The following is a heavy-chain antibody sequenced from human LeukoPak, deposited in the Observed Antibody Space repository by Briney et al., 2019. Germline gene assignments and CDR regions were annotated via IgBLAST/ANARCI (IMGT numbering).Heavy chain of an antibody. CDR3: ARGYRNLDS. CDR2: IYYSGST. Sequence: PSETLSLTCTVSGGSISTYYWTWIRQPPGKGLEWIGYIYYSGSTNYNPSLKSRVTISVDTSKNQFSLKLNSVTAADTAVYYCARGYRNLDSRGQGTLVTVSS. CDR1: GGSISTYY. J-gene: IGHJ4*02. D-gene: IGHD4-11*01. V-gene: IGHV4-59*01.